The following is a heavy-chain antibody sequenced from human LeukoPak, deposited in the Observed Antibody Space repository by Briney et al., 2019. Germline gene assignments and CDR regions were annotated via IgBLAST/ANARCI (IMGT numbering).Heavy chain of an antibody. D-gene: IGHD3-10*01. CDR3: ARNWMVRGVSRYLDP. CDR2: IWYDGSNK. J-gene: IGHJ5*02. CDR1: GFTFSNYG. V-gene: IGHV3-33*01. Sequence: GRSLRLSCAASGFTFSNYGMHWVRQAPGKGLEWVAVIWYDGSNKYYADSVKGRFTISRDNSKNTLYLQMNSLRAEDTAVYYCARNWMVRGVSRYLDPWGQGTLVTVSS.